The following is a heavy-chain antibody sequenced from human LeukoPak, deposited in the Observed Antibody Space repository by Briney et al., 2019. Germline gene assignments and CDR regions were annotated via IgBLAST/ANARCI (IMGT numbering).Heavy chain of an antibody. Sequence: SETLSLTCTVSGGSISSGGYYWSWIRRPPGKGLEWIGYIYYSGSTNYNPSLKSRVTISVDTSKNQFSLKLSSVTAADTAVYYCAGVQGSGRPQDYYGMDVWGQGTTVTVSS. CDR3: AGVQGSGRPQDYYGMDV. CDR2: IYYSGST. J-gene: IGHJ6*02. D-gene: IGHD3-10*01. CDR1: GGSISSGGYY. V-gene: IGHV4-61*08.